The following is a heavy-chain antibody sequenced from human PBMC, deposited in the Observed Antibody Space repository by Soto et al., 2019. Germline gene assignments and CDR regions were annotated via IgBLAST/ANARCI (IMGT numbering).Heavy chain of an antibody. CDR3: ARHPAAVDY. CDR1: GGSISSYY. V-gene: IGHV4-59*08. CDR2: IYYSGST. Sequence: QVQLQESGPGLVKPSETLSLTCTVSGGSISSYYWSWIRQPPGKGLEWIGYIYYSGSTNYNPSLKCRVTISVDTSKNQFSLKLSSVTAADTAVYDCARHPAAVDYWGQGTQVTVSS. J-gene: IGHJ4*02. D-gene: IGHD6-13*01.